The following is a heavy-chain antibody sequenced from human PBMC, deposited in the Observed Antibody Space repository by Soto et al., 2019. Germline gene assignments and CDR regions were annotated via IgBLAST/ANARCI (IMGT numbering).Heavy chain of an antibody. V-gene: IGHV1-69*02. CDR2: IIPMLNIT. D-gene: IGHD6-13*01. J-gene: IGHJ3*02. Sequence: QVQLVQSGAEVKKPGSSVKVSCKASGGTFSTYTITWVRQAPGQGLEWMGRIIPMLNITNTAQSFQDRVTIIADKSTSTAYLELSTLRSDDTAMYFCTLGSWSAETFDIWGRGTMVTVSS. CDR3: TLGSWSAETFDI. CDR1: GGTFSTYT.